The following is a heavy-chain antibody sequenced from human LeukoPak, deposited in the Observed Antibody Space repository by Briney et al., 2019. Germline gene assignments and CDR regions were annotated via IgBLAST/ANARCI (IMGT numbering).Heavy chain of an antibody. CDR3: AREGASGGWFDP. J-gene: IGHJ5*02. CDR2: INPNSGGT. D-gene: IGHD1-26*01. V-gene: IGHV1-2*02. Sequence: GASVKVSCKASGYTFTGYYMHWVRQAPGQGLEWMGWINPNSGGTNYAQKFQGRVTMTRDTSISTAYMELSSLRSEDTAVYYCAREGASGGWFDPWGQGTLVTVSS. CDR1: GYTFTGYY.